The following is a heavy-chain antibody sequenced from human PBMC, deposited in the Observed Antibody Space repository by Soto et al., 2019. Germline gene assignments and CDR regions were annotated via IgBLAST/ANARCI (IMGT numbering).Heavy chain of an antibody. CDR1: GYTFLNYG. CDR2: ITVYTGNT. J-gene: IGHJ4*02. CDR3: ARVPGSDVLMLGANLDH. D-gene: IGHD3-10*02. Sequence: QVHLVQSEAEVKKPGASVKVSCKASGYTFLNYGISWVRQAPGQGLEWMGWITVYTGNTYYAQKFQGRVTMTTDTSTNTAYMELKSLRSDDTAIYYCARVPGSDVLMLGANLDHWGQGTLVTVS. V-gene: IGHV1-18*01.